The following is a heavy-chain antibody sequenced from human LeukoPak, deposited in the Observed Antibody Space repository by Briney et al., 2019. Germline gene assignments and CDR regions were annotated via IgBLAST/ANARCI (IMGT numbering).Heavy chain of an antibody. CDR1: GYTFTGYY. J-gene: IGHJ5*02. D-gene: IGHD2-2*01. CDR3: AREVGYSSSYYGRFDP. CDR2: VNPNNGVP. V-gene: IGHV1-2*06. Sequence: ASVKVSCKASGYTFTGYYMHWVRQAPGQGLEWMGRVNPNNGVPNYAQKFQGRVTMTRDTAISTAYMELSSLRSDDTAEYFCAREVGYSSSYYGRFDPWGQGTLVTVSS.